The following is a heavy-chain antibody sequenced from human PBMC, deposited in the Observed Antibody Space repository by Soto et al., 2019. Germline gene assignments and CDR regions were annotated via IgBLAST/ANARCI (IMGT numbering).Heavy chain of an antibody. CDR1: GFTISGKKY. Sequence: DVQLVESGGGLIQPGESLRLSCAASGFTISGKKYVAWVRQAPGKGLEWVSALYDLDGSFYGASVNGRYTTSSDSSKTTVYLRMNDLRPDDTAVYYCATWHEREHAYDVWGQGTTVTVSS. CDR3: ATWHEREHAYDV. V-gene: IGHV3-53*01. J-gene: IGHJ3*01. CDR2: LYDLDGS. D-gene: IGHD1-1*01.